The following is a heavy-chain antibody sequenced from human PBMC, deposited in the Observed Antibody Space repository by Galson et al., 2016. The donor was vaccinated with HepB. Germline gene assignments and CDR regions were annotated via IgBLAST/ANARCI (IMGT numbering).Heavy chain of an antibody. Sequence: SLRLSCAASGFTFANYEMNWVRQAPGKGLEWISYINGWGNGAVYADSVKGRFTTSRDNAENSLYLQMNSLRVEDTATYYCARDYDFMGDGFDYWGRGTLVTVSS. D-gene: IGHD3/OR15-3a*01. V-gene: IGHV3-48*03. CDR2: INGWGNGA. CDR1: GFTFANYE. J-gene: IGHJ4*02. CDR3: ARDYDFMGDGFDY.